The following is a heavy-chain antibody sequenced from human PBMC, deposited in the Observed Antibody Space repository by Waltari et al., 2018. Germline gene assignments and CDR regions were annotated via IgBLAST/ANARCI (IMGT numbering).Heavy chain of an antibody. CDR1: GFTFSSYS. D-gene: IGHD6-13*01. CDR3: ARDRWEKSYSSSWYVDV. J-gene: IGHJ6*04. CDR2: ISSYSSSI. V-gene: IGHV3-48*04. Sequence: EVRLVESGGGLVQPGGSLRLSCAASGFTFSSYSLNWVRQAPGTGLEWVSYISSYSSSIYYADSVEGRFTISRDDAKNSLYLQMNSLRAEDTAVYYCARDRWEKSYSSSWYVDVWGKGTTVTVSS.